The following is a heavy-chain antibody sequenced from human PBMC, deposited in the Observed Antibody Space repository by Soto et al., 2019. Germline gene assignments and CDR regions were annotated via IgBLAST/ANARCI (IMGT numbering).Heavy chain of an antibody. Sequence: QITLKESGPTLVKPTQTLTLTCTFSGFSLSTSGVGVGWIRQPPGKALEWLALIYWDDDKRYSPSLKSRLTITRDASKNQVVLTMTNMDPVDIATYYCAHTRPSYSNWYFDLWGRGTLVTVSS. D-gene: IGHD2-21*01. CDR3: AHTRPSYSNWYFDL. J-gene: IGHJ2*01. V-gene: IGHV2-5*02. CDR2: IYWDDDK. CDR1: GFSLSTSGVG.